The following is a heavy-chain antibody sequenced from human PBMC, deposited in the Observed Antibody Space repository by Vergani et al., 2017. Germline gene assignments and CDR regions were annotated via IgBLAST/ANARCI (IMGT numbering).Heavy chain of an antibody. J-gene: IGHJ4*02. D-gene: IGHD3-22*01. Sequence: QVQLVESGGGVVQPGGSLRLSCAASGFTFSRYGMHWVRQGPGKGLEWGAFIRYDGSNKYNADSVKGRFTISRDNSKNTLYLQMNSLRAEDTAVYYCAKDDYDSSGIDYWGQGTLVTVSS. V-gene: IGHV3-30*02. CDR1: GFTFSRYG. CDR2: IRYDGSNK. CDR3: AKDDYDSSGIDY.